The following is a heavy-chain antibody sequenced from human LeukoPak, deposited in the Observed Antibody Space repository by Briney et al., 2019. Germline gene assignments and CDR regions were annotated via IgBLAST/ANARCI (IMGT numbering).Heavy chain of an antibody. D-gene: IGHD6-19*01. CDR1: GYTFTGYY. Sequence: ASVKVSCKASGYTFTGYYMHWVRQAPGQGLEWMRWINPNSGGTNYAQKFQGRVTMTRDTSISTAYMELSRLRSDDTAVYYCARAKGVAVAGTWWLSNYFDYWGQGTLVTVSS. CDR3: ARAKGVAVAGTWWLSNYFDY. V-gene: IGHV1-2*02. J-gene: IGHJ4*02. CDR2: INPNSGGT.